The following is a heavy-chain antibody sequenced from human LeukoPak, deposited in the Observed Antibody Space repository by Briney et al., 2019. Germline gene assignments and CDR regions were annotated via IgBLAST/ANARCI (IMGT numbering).Heavy chain of an antibody. V-gene: IGHV4-59*01. J-gene: IGHJ5*02. CDR1: GGTISGYY. CDR3: ARYRDNCFDP. CDR2: IYYSGGT. D-gene: IGHD1-26*01. Sequence: SETLSLTCTVSGGTISGYYWSWIRQPPGKGLEWIGYIYYSGGTSYNPSLKSRVTISVDTSKNQFSLKLSSVTAADTAMFYCARYRDNCFDPWGQGTLVTVSS.